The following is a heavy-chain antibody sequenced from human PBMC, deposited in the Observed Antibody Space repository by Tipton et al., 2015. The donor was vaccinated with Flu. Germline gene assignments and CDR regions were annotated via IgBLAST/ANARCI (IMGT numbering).Heavy chain of an antibody. Sequence: TLSLTCTVSGYSISSDYYWGWIRQPPGKGLEWIGNIFHTGSTYYNPSLKSRVTLSVDTSKNQFSLRLTSVTAADTAIYYCGRNYGPFNWFDPWGQGTLVTVSS. D-gene: IGHD3-16*01. CDR2: IFHTGST. CDR3: GRNYGPFNWFDP. V-gene: IGHV4-38-2*02. CDR1: GYSISSDYY. J-gene: IGHJ5*02.